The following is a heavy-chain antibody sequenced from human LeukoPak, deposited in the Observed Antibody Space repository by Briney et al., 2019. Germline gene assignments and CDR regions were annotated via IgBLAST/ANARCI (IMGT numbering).Heavy chain of an antibody. J-gene: IGHJ4*02. CDR3: ARSSLYYYGSGTYDKVCLDY. Sequence: GASVKVSCKASGYTFTDFYKHWVRQAPGQGLEWMAWINPNSGGTHYAQKFQGGVTMTRDTSISTAYMELSRLRSDDTAVYYCARSSLYYYGSGTYDKVCLDYWGQGTLVTVSS. CDR2: INPNSGGT. D-gene: IGHD3-10*01. V-gene: IGHV1-2*02. CDR1: GYTFTDFY.